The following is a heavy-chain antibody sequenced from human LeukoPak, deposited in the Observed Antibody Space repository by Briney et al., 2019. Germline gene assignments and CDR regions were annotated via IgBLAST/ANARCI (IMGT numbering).Heavy chain of an antibody. J-gene: IGHJ4*02. CDR3: ARVAIAAGTPTLDY. Sequence: PSETLSLTCSVSGGSISSGGYSWSWIRQPPGKGLEWIGYIYYSGSTYYNPSLKSRVTISVDTSKNQFSLKLSSVTAADTAVYYCARVAIAAGTPTLDYWGQGTLVTVSS. CDR2: IYYSGST. CDR1: GGSISSGGYS. D-gene: IGHD6-13*01. V-gene: IGHV4-30-4*07.